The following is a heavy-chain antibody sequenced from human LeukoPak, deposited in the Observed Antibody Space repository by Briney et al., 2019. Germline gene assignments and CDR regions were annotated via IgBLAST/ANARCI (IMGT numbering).Heavy chain of an antibody. J-gene: IGHJ4*02. CDR1: GYSFTNYW. CDR3: ARLPNYFGAGYYFDY. CDR2: IYPGDSGT. V-gene: IGHV5-51*01. Sequence: GESLKISCKGSGYSFTNYWIGWVRQMPGKGLEWMGIIYPGDSGTRYRPSFQGQVTISADKSISTAYLQWSSLKASDTAIYYCARLPNYFGAGYYFDYWGQVVLVT. D-gene: IGHD3-10*01.